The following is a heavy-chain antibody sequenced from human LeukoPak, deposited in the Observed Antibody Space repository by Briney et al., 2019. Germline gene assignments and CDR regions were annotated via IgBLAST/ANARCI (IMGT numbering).Heavy chain of an antibody. Sequence: SETLSLTCAVSGYSISSSNWWGWIRQPPGKGLEWIGYIYNSGSTYYNPSLKSRVTMSVDTSTSQFALKLSSVTAVDTAAYYCARKGSGTYAFGYWGQGTLGTGSS. CDR3: ARKGSGTYAFGY. V-gene: IGHV4-28*01. J-gene: IGHJ4*02. CDR2: IYNSGST. CDR1: GYSISSSNW. D-gene: IGHD1-26*01.